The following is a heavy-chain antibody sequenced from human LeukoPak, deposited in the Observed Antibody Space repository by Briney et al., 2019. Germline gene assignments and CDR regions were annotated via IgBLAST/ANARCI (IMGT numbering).Heavy chain of an antibody. CDR2: MKRDGSEI. J-gene: IGHJ3*02. CDR3: ARHRGWLDAFDI. D-gene: IGHD3-10*01. CDR1: GFTFSTYW. Sequence: PGGSLRLSCSASGFTFSTYWMSWVRQAPGKGLEWVANMKRDGSEIYYVDSVKGRFTISRDNAKNSLFLQMNSLRAEDTAVYYCARHRGWLDAFDIWGQGTMVTVSS. V-gene: IGHV3-7*01.